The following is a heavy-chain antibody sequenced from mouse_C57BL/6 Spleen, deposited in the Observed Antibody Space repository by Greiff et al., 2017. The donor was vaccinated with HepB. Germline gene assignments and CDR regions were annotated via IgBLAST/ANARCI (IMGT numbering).Heavy chain of an antibody. Sequence: QVHVKQSGAELARPGASVKLSCKASGYTFTSYGISWVKQRTGKGLEWIGEIYPRRGNTYYNEKVKGKATLTADKSSSTAYMELRSLPSEDSAVYFCARLLMTTVVATGYFDVWGTGTTVTVSS. D-gene: IGHD1-1*01. V-gene: IGHV1-81*01. CDR1: GYTFTSYG. CDR3: ARLLMTTVVATGYFDV. J-gene: IGHJ1*03. CDR2: IYPRRGNT.